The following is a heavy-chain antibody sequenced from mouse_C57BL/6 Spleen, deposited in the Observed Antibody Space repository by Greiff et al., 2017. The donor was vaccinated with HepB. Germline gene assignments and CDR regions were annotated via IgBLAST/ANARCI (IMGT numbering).Heavy chain of an antibody. Sequence: QVQLKQSGAELVRPGASVTLSCKASGYTFTDYEMHWVKQTPVHGLEWIGAIDPETGGTAYNQKFKGKAILTADKSSSTAYMELRSLTSEDSAVYYCTSFSYWYFDVWGTGTTVTVSS. CDR2: IDPETGGT. CDR1: GYTFTDYE. V-gene: IGHV1-15*01. CDR3: TSFSYWYFDV. J-gene: IGHJ1*03.